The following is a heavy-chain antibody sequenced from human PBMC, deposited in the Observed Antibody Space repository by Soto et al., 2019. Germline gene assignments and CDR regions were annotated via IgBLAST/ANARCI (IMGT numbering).Heavy chain of an antibody. V-gene: IGHV5-10-1*01. J-gene: IGHJ4*02. Sequence: GESLKISCKGSGYSFAGYWITWVRQKPGKGLEWMGRIDPSNSQTYYSPSFRGHVTISATKSITTVFLQWSSLRASDTAMYYCARQIYDSDTGPNFQYYFDSWGQGTPVTVSS. CDR3: ARQIYDSDTGPNFQYYFDS. D-gene: IGHD3-22*01. CDR1: GYSFAGYW. CDR2: IDPSNSQT.